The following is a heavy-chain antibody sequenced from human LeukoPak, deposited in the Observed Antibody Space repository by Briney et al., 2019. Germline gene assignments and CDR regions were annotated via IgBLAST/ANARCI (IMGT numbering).Heavy chain of an antibody. CDR3: ARPRNWGSREGFDY. V-gene: IGHV3-48*01. D-gene: IGHD7-27*01. CDR2: ISSLSRTI. Sequence: GGSLRLSCAASGFTFSSYNMNWVRQAPGKGLEWVSYISSLSRTIYYADSVKGRFTISRDNAKSSLYLQMNSLRAEDTAVYYCARPRNWGSREGFDYWGQGTLVTVPS. CDR1: GFTFSSYN. J-gene: IGHJ4*02.